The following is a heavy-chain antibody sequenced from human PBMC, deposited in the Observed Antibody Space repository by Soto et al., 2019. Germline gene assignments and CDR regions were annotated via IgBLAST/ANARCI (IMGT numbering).Heavy chain of an antibody. CDR1: TGSINGYY. Sequence: LSLTCRVSTGSINGYYWNWIRQSPGKGLEWIAFIYSSGSTNYNPSLKSRATISVDRSKNQVSLKLTSVTAADAAVYYCARGKRDSTSCLDVWGQGTTVTVSS. J-gene: IGHJ6*02. D-gene: IGHD2-2*01. CDR3: ARGKRDSTSCLDV. CDR2: IYSSGST. V-gene: IGHV4-59*01.